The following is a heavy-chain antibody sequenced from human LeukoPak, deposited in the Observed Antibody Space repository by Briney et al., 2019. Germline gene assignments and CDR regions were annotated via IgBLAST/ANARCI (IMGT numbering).Heavy chain of an antibody. CDR3: ARLRRNSDRSDFFYYYDH. D-gene: IGHD3-22*01. CDR2: VNTVSSYI. J-gene: IGHJ4*02. CDR1: GFTFSDYS. Sequence: GGSQRLSCAASGFTFSDYSMNWVRQAPGKGLEWVASVNTVSSYIYYADSMRGRFTISRDNAKNLLFLQMNSLRAEDTAVYYCARLRRNSDRSDFFYYYDHWGQGTLVTVSS. V-gene: IGHV3-21*01.